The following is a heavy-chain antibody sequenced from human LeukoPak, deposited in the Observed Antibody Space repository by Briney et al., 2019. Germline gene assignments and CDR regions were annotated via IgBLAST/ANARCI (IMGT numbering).Heavy chain of an antibody. CDR1: GFTFTTYS. J-gene: IGHJ3*02. CDR3: VRGFSI. Sequence: PGGSLRLSCEASGFTFTTYSMTWVRQAPGKGLEWVANIKQVGSEKYYVDSVRGRFTISRDNAQNSLYLQMNGLRAEDTALYYCVRGFSIWGQGTMVTVSS. V-gene: IGHV3-7*01. CDR2: IKQVGSEK.